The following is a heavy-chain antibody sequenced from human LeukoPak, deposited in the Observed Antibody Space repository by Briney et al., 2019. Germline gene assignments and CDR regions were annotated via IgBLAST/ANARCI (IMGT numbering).Heavy chain of an antibody. CDR1: GFTFSNYW. Sequence: PGGSLRLSCAASGFTFSNYWMHWVRQTPGKGLEWVSRIISDGSSTIYADSVKGRFTISRDNAKNTLFLRMNSLRAEDTAVYYCATDGSLPAYWGQGTPVTVSS. D-gene: IGHD1-26*01. CDR3: ATDGSLPAY. CDR2: IISDGSST. V-gene: IGHV3-74*01. J-gene: IGHJ4*02.